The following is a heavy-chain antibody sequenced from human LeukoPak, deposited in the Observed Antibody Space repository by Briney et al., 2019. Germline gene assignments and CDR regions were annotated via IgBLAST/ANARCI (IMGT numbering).Heavy chain of an antibody. Sequence: ASVKVSCKASGYTFTGYYMHWVRQAPGQGLEWMGWINPNSGGTNYAQKFQGRVTMTRDTSISTAYMELSRLRSDDTAVYYCARDGRRWLQLQKIFDYWGQGTLVTVSS. D-gene: IGHD5-24*01. CDR3: ARDGRRWLQLQKIFDY. CDR2: INPNSGGT. V-gene: IGHV1-2*02. J-gene: IGHJ4*02. CDR1: GYTFTGYY.